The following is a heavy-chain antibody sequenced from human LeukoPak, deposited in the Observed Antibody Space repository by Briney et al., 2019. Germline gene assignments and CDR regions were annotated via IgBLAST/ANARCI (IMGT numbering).Heavy chain of an antibody. D-gene: IGHD6-13*01. CDR1: GDAVSTNKAT. J-gene: IGHJ4*02. Sequence: SQTLSLTCAISGDAVSTNKATWNWIRHSPSRGLEWLGRTYYRSQWYNDYAVSVKSRITITPDTSTNQFSLHLISVTPDDTAVYYCVRLVGNSWLDYWGQGTLVTVSS. CDR2: TYYRSQWYN. V-gene: IGHV6-1*01. CDR3: VRLVGNSWLDY.